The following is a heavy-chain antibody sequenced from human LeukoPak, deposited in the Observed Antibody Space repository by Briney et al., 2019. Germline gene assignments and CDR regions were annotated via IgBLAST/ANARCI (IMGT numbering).Heavy chain of an antibody. CDR3: AKRAVTATIERGYFDN. J-gene: IGHJ4*02. CDR1: GFTFSSYE. Sequence: GGSLRLSCAASGFTFSSYEMNWVRQAPGKGLEWVSYISSSGSTIYYADSVKGRFTISRDNSKTTLYLQMNSLRAEDTALYYCAKRAVTATIERGYFDNWGQGTLVIVSS. D-gene: IGHD2-21*02. CDR2: ISSSGSTI. V-gene: IGHV3-48*03.